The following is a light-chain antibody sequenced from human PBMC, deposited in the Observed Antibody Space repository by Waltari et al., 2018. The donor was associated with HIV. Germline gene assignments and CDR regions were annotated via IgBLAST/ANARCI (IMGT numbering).Light chain of an antibody. Sequence: VVMTQSPLSLPVTLGQPASISCRSSQSLVYTDGNTYLSWFQQRPGQSPRRLIYKVSNRDSGVPDRFSGSGLGTDFTLKISRVEAEDVGVYFCMEGTYWPYIFGQGTKLEI. CDR2: KVS. V-gene: IGKV2-30*01. CDR3: MEGTYWPYI. CDR1: QSLVYTDGNTY. J-gene: IGKJ2*01.